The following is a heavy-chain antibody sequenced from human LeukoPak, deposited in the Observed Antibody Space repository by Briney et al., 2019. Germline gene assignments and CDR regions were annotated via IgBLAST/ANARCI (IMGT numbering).Heavy chain of an antibody. CDR1: GFTYSSYA. CDR2: ISGSGGST. Sequence: GGSLRLSCAASGFTYSSYAMSWVRQAPGKGLEWVSAISGSGGSTYYAYSVKGRFTISRDNSKSTLYLQMNSLRAEDTAVYYCAKDRNIVVVTAIFDYWGQGTLVTVSS. D-gene: IGHD2-21*02. CDR3: AKDRNIVVVTAIFDY. J-gene: IGHJ4*02. V-gene: IGHV3-23*01.